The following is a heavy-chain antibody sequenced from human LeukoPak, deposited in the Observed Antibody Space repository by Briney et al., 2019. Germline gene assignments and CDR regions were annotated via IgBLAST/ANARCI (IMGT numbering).Heavy chain of an antibody. D-gene: IGHD1-14*01. Sequence: GGSLRLSCAASGFTVITNDMTWVRQAPGKGLEWVSVLYSDGNSKYADSVQGRFTISRDNSKNTLYLEMNSLSPDDTAVYYCARGVEPLAANTLAYWGQGTLVTVSS. V-gene: IGHV3-53*01. CDR3: ARGVEPLAANTLAY. CDR2: LYSDGNS. CDR1: GFTVITND. J-gene: IGHJ4*02.